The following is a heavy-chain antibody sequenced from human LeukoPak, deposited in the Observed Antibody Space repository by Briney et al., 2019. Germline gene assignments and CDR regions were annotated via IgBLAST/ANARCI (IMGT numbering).Heavy chain of an antibody. Sequence: SQTLSLTCTVSGGSISSGSYYWSWIRQPAGKGLEWIGRIYTSGSTNYNPSLKSRVTISVDTSKNQFSLKLSSVTAADTAVYYCARDVQYSSGYDAFDIWGQGTMVTVSS. V-gene: IGHV4-61*02. CDR3: ARDVQYSSGYDAFDI. CDR1: GGSISSGSYY. J-gene: IGHJ3*02. D-gene: IGHD6-19*01. CDR2: IYTSGST.